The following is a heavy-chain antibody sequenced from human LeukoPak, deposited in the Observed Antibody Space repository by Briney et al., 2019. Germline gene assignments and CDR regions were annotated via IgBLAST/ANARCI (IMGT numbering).Heavy chain of an antibody. CDR3: ARAQLLGRYWFDP. V-gene: IGHV1-8*01. D-gene: IGHD2-2*01. J-gene: IGHJ5*02. CDR1: GYTFTSYD. Sequence: ASVKVSCKASGYTFTSYDINWVRQAPGQGLEWMGWMNPNSGNTGYAQKFQGRVTMTRNTSISTAYMGLSSLRSEDTAVYYCARAQLLGRYWFDPWGQGTLVTVSS. CDR2: MNPNSGNT.